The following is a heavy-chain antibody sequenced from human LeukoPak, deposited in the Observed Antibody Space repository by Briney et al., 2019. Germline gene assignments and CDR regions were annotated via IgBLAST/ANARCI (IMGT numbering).Heavy chain of an antibody. CDR1: GFTFSSYP. V-gene: IGHV3-23*01. Sequence: PGGSLRLSCATSGFTFSSYPMSWVRQAPGRGLEWVSVISGNSGATYYADFVKGRFTISRDNAKNTVYLQMNNLRGEDTALYYCSKAGDTNYYRHGDYWGQGTLVTVSS. CDR2: ISGNSGAT. CDR3: SKAGDTNYYRHGDY. D-gene: IGHD4-11*01. J-gene: IGHJ4*02.